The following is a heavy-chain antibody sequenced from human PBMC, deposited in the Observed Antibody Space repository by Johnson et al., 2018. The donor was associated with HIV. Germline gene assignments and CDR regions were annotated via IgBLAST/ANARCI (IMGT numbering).Heavy chain of an antibody. Sequence: VQLVESGGGLVQPGRSLRLSCAASGFTFGDYAMHWVRQAPGKGLEWVSGISWNSGSIGYADSVKGRFTISRDNAKNTVYLQMNSLRVEDTAVYYCARAVYSSAWAPGGAFESGGQGTMVTVSS. V-gene: IGHV3-9*01. D-gene: IGHD6-19*01. CDR1: GFTFGDYA. J-gene: IGHJ3*02. CDR3: ARAVYSSAWAPGGAFES. CDR2: ISWNSGSI.